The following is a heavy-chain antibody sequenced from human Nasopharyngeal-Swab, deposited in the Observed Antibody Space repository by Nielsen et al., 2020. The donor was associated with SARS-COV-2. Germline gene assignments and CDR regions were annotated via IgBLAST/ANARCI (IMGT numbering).Heavy chain of an antibody. D-gene: IGHD3-10*01. CDR1: GFTFSSYA. J-gene: IGHJ6*04. V-gene: IGHV3-23*01. CDR3: AKGSRGMDV. Sequence: GESLKISCAASGFTFSSYAMSWVRQAPGKGLEWVSAISGSGGSTYYADSVKGRFTISRDNSRNTVFLQLNSLRAEDTAVYYCAKGSRGMDVWGKGTTVTVST. CDR2: ISGSGGST.